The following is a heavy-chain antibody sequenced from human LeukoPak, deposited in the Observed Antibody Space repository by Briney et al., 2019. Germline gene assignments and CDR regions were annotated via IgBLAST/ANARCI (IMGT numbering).Heavy chain of an antibody. V-gene: IGHV1-69*04. Sequence: SVKVSFTSSGGTFIIYAISWVRQAPGQGLEWMGRIIPILGIANYSQKFQGRVTITADKSTSTAYMELSSLRSEDTAVYYCASGGGDAAYSGYDFDYWGQGTLVTVSS. D-gene: IGHD5-12*01. CDR2: IIPILGIA. CDR3: ASGGGDAAYSGYDFDY. J-gene: IGHJ4*02. CDR1: GGTFIIYA.